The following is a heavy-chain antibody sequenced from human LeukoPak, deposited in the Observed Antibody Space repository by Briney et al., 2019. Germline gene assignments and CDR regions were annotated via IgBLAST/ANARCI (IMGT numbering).Heavy chain of an antibody. CDR1: GFTYSSYS. V-gene: IGHV3-21*01. D-gene: IGHD2-2*01. CDR3: ARRGYCSSTSCYYMDV. CDR2: ISSSSSYI. Sequence: GGALRLSCAASGFTYSSYSMNWVHQAPGKALEWVSSISSSSSYIYYADSVKGRFTISRDNAKNSLYLQMNSLRAEGTAVYYCARRGYCSSTSCYYMDVWGKGTTVTVSS. J-gene: IGHJ6*03.